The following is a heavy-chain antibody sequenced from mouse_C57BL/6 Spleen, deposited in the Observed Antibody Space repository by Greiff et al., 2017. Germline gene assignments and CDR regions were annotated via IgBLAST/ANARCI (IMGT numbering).Heavy chain of an antibody. CDR1: GYTFTSYW. CDR3: ARYGSLFDY. D-gene: IGHD1-1*01. V-gene: IGHV1-52*01. CDR2: IDPSDSET. Sequence: QVHVKQPGAELVRPGSSVKLSCKASGYTFTSYWMHWVKQRPIQGLEWIGNIDPSDSETHYNQKFKDKATLTVDKSSSTAYMQLSSLTSEDSAVYYCARYGSLFDYWGQGTTLTVSS. J-gene: IGHJ2*01.